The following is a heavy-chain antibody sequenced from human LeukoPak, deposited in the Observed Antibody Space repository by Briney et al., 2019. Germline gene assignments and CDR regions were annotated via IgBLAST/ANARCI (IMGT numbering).Heavy chain of an antibody. CDR2: INPNTGGT. V-gene: IGHV1-2*02. Sequence: GASVKVSCKASGYTFTGYYMHWVRQAPGQGLEWMGWINPNTGGTNFAPKFHGRVSMTRDTSLSTAYMELSSLRSDDTAVYYCATASGSFDDAFDIWGQGTMVTVSS. CDR1: GYTFTGYY. J-gene: IGHJ3*02. CDR3: ATASGSFDDAFDI. D-gene: IGHD1-26*01.